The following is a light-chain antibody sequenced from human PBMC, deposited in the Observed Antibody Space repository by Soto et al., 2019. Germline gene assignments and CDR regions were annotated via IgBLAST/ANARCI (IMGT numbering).Light chain of an antibody. J-gene: IGKJ1*01. CDR1: QSIGSD. V-gene: IGKV3-15*01. CDR2: RAS. Sequence: EIVMTQSPVTLSVSPGETATLSCRASQSIGSDLAWYQQKPGQAPRLLMYRASTRATGIPARFSGSGSGTQFTHTISSLQSEDFAVCFCQQFKDWPPLTFGQGNKVEIK. CDR3: QQFKDWPPLT.